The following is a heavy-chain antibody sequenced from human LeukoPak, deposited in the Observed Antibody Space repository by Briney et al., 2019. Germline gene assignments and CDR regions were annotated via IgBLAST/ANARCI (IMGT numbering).Heavy chain of an antibody. Sequence: PSETLSLTCAVFGYSISNGYYWSWIRQPAGKGLEWIGRIYTSGSTNYNPSLKSRVTMSVDTSKNQFSLKLSSVTAADTAVYYCARDWGYCSSTSCPYYYYYGMDVWGQGTTVTVSS. V-gene: IGHV4-4*07. D-gene: IGHD2-2*01. J-gene: IGHJ6*02. CDR1: GYSISNGYY. CDR2: IYTSGST. CDR3: ARDWGYCSSTSCPYYYYYGMDV.